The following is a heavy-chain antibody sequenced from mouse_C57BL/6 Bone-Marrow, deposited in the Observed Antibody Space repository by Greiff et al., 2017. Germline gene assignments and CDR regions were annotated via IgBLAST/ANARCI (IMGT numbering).Heavy chain of an antibody. CDR1: GYTFTSYW. D-gene: IGHD2-4*01. V-gene: IGHV1-5*01. Sequence: EVQLQESGTVLARPGASVKMSCKTSGYTFTSYWMHWVKQRPGQGLEWIGAIYPGNSDTSYNQKFKGKAKLTAVTSASTAYMELSSLTNEDSAVYYCTKPLYYDYWYFDVWGTGTTVTVSS. CDR2: IYPGNSDT. J-gene: IGHJ1*03. CDR3: TKPLYYDYWYFDV.